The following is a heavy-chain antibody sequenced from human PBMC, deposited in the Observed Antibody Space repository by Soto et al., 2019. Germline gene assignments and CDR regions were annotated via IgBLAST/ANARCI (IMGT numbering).Heavy chain of an antibody. J-gene: IGHJ6*03. CDR2: ISSSSSYI. D-gene: IGHD5-18*01. CDR3: CGSYGASYYYIDV. V-gene: IGHV3-21*01. Sequence: EVQLVESGGGLVKPGGSLRLSCAASGFTSSSYSMNWFRQAPGKGLEWVSSISSSSSYIYYADSVKGRFTISRDNAQNSLYLQMNRLRSEDTAGYYCCGSYGASYYYIDVWGKGTTVTVSS. CDR1: GFTSSSYS.